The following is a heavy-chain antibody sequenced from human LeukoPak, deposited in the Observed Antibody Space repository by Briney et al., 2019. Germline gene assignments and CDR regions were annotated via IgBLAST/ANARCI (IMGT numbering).Heavy chain of an antibody. V-gene: IGHV4-34*01. Sequence: SETLSLTCAVYGGSFSGYYWSWIRQPPGKGLEWIGEINHSGSTNYNPSLKSRVTISVDTSKNQFSLKLSSVTAADTAVYYCARGWTWYYDILTGNPPRTTPFDYWGQGTLVTVSS. CDR2: INHSGST. CDR1: GGSFSGYY. CDR3: ARGWTWYYDILTGNPPRTTPFDY. J-gene: IGHJ4*02. D-gene: IGHD3-9*01.